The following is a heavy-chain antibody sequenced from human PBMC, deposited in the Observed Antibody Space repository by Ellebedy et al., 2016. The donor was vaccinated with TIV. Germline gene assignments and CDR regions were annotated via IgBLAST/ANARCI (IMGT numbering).Heavy chain of an antibody. V-gene: IGHV3-48*01. CDR2: IFSGGTTK. J-gene: IGHJ3*02. D-gene: IGHD3-10*01. Sequence: GESLKISXAASGFTFSSYNMNWVRQAPGKGLEWVSYIFSGGTTKYYADSVKGRFTISRDSSKNVLYMEMNNLRAEDTAVYYCARDRRFPDDVFDIWGQGTMVTVSS. CDR3: ARDRRFPDDVFDI. CDR1: GFTFSSYN.